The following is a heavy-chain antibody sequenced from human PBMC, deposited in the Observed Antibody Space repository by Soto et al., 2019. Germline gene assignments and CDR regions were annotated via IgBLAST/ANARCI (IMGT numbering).Heavy chain of an antibody. CDR3: ARDGPLGIAARPTNWFDP. CDR2: IIPIFGTA. J-gene: IGHJ5*02. CDR1: GGTFSSYA. D-gene: IGHD6-6*01. Sequence: SVKVSCKASGGTFSSYAISWVRQAPGQGLEWMGGIIPIFGTANYAQKFQGRVTITADESTSTAYMELSSLRSEDTAVYYCARDGPLGIAARPTNWFDPWGQGTPVTVSS. V-gene: IGHV1-69*13.